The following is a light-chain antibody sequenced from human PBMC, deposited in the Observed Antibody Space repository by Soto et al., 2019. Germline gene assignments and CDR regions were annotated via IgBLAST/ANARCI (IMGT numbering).Light chain of an antibody. V-gene: IGKV3-20*01. CDR1: QSVGSTF. J-gene: IGKJ1*01. Sequence: EIVLTQSPGTLSVSPGERATLSCRASQSVGSTFLAWYQQKPGQATRLLIYGVSKRATGIPDRFSGSGSGTDFMLDISRLEPEDCAVYYCVQFVSAPPRTFGQGTRVEMK. CDR2: GVS. CDR3: VQFVSAPPRT.